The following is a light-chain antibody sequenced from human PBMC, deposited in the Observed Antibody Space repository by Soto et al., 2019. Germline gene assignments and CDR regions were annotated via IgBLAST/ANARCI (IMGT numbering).Light chain of an antibody. CDR1: QSISISY. CDR3: QPYGSSRWT. Sequence: EIVLTQSPGTLSLSPGERATLSCRSSQSISISYLAWYQQKPGQAPRLLIYGASSRATGTPDRFSGSRSGTYFTLTLSRLEPEDFAVYFCQPYGSSRWTFGQGTKVEI. V-gene: IGKV3-20*01. CDR2: GAS. J-gene: IGKJ1*01.